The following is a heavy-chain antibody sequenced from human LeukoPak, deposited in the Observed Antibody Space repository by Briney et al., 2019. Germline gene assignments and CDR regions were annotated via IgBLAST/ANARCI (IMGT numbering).Heavy chain of an antibody. CDR3: ARMYFDYVWGSYRHLDY. CDR1: GFSFSSYW. D-gene: IGHD3-16*02. J-gene: IGHJ4*02. V-gene: IGHV3-7*05. Sequence: AGSLRLSCAASGFSFSSYWMTWVRQAPGKGLEWVANIKQDGSETYYADSVKGGFTISRDNAKNSLYLQLSSLRVEDTAMYYCARMYFDYVWGSYRHLDYWGQGTVVTVSS. CDR2: IKQDGSET.